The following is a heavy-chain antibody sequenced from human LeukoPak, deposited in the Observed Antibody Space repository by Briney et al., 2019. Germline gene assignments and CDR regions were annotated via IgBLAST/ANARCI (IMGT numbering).Heavy chain of an antibody. J-gene: IGHJ3*02. D-gene: IGHD1-20*01. CDR1: GFTFSSYA. CDR3: AKVPWSSNWKAFDI. CDR2: ITGSGGST. Sequence: GGSLGLSCAASGFTFSSYAMSWVRQAPGKGLEWVSVITGSGGSTYYADSVKGRFTISRDNSKNTLYLQMNSLRAEDTAVYYCAKVPWSSNWKAFDIWGQGTMVTVSS. V-gene: IGHV3-23*01.